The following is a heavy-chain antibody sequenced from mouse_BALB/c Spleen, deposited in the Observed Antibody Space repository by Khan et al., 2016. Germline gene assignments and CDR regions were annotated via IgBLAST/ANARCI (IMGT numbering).Heavy chain of an antibody. V-gene: IGHV3-5*02. CDR2: IYYSGTI. CDR1: GISITTGNYR. Sequence: EVQLQESGPGLVKPSQTVSLTCTVTGISITTGNYRWSWIRQFPGNKLEWIGYIYYSGTIAYTPSLTRRTTITRDTSKTQFFQEMNSLTAEDTVTYYWARGDGYYFVDDWGKGTTLTVSS. CDR3: ARGDGYYFVDD. J-gene: IGHJ2*01. D-gene: IGHD2-3*01.